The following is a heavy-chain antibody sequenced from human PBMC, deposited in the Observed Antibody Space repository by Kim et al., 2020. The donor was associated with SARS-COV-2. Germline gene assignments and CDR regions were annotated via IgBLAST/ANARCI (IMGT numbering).Heavy chain of an antibody. CDR2: T. D-gene: IGHD2-21*01. V-gene: IGHV3-72*01. CDR3: ARESDLFDLDY. Sequence: TEYAASVKGRFTISRDDSKNSLYLQMNSLKTEDTAVYYCARESDLFDLDYWGQGTLVTVSS. J-gene: IGHJ4*02.